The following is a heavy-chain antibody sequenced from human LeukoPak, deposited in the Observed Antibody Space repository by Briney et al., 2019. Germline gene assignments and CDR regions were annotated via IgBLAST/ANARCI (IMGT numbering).Heavy chain of an antibody. D-gene: IGHD3-16*01. CDR3: MSYAGRSDDY. CDR1: GFTFSRYS. V-gene: IGHV3-21*01. CDR2: ISSSSSYR. Sequence: GGSLRLSCAASGFTFSRYSMNWVRQAPGKGLEWGSSISSSSSYRYYADSVKGRFTISRDNAKNSLHLQMNSLRAEDTAVYYCMSYAGRSDDYWGQGTLVTVSS. J-gene: IGHJ4*02.